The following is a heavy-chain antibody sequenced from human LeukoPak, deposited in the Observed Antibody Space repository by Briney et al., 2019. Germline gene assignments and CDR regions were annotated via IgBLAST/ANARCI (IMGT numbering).Heavy chain of an antibody. V-gene: IGHV3-7*03. CDR1: GFTLSSYW. D-gene: IGHD3-22*01. Sequence: GGSLRLSCAASGFTLSSYWMSWVRQAPGKGLEWVANIKQDGSEKYYVDSVKGRFTISRDNSKNTLYLQMNSLRAEDTAVYYCARGKYYYDSSGYYYRYFDYWGQGTLVTVSS. CDR3: ARGKYYYDSSGYYYRYFDY. CDR2: IKQDGSEK. J-gene: IGHJ4*02.